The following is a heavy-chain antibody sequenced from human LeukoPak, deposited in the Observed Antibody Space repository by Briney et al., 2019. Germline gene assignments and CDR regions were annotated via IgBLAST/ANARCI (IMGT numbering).Heavy chain of an antibody. V-gene: IGHV3-73*01. D-gene: IGHD3-3*01. CDR3: TRFYDFGLDY. J-gene: IGHJ4*02. CDR1: GFTFSGSA. Sequence: PGGSLRLSCAASGFTFSGSAMHWVRQASGKGLEWVGRIRSKANNYATAFAASVKGRFTVSRDDSKNTAYLQMNSLKTEDTAVYYCTRFYDFGLDYWGQGTLVTVSS. CDR2: IRSKANNYAT.